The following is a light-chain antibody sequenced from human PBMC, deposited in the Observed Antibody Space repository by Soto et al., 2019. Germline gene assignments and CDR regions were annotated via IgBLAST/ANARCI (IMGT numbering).Light chain of an antibody. Sequence: EVVLTQSPGTLSLSPGEIATLSCRPSQSVSGTYLTWYQQRPGQAPRRLIFDASSRASDTPDRFSGSGSGTDFTLTISRLEPEDFAVYYCQHYDTSSYTFGQGTKVEIK. J-gene: IGKJ2*01. CDR3: QHYDTSSYT. CDR1: QSVSGTY. CDR2: DAS. V-gene: IGKV3-20*01.